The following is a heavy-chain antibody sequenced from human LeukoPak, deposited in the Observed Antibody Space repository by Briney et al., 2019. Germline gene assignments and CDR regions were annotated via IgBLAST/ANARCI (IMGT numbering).Heavy chain of an antibody. Sequence: ASVKVSCKTSGFTFSTYFIHWVRQAPGQGLEWMGVVNPTGGGTAYAQNFQDRVTMTTDTSTTTVHMDLSTLRSDDTAVYYCARVALSPGGYNYFDYWGQGTLLTVSS. D-gene: IGHD3-22*01. CDR1: GFTFSTYF. CDR3: ARVALSPGGYNYFDY. CDR2: VNPTGGGT. J-gene: IGHJ4*02. V-gene: IGHV1-46*01.